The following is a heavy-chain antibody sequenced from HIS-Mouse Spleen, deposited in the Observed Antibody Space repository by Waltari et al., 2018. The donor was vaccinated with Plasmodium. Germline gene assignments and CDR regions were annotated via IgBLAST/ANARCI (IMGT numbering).Heavy chain of an antibody. CDR2: IYWDDET. Sequence: QITLKESGPTLVKPTQTLTLTCTSSGFSLSTSGLGVGWIRQPPGKALEWLALIYWDDETRYRPSLKSRLTITKDTSKNQVVLTMTNMDPVDTATYYCAHLSSALAALDAFDIWGQGTMVTVSS. V-gene: IGHV2-5*02. J-gene: IGHJ3*02. D-gene: IGHD6-6*01. CDR3: AHLSSALAALDAFDI. CDR1: GFSLSTSGLG.